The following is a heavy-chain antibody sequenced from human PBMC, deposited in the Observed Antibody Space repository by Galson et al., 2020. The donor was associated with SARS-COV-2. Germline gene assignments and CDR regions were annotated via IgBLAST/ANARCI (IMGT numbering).Heavy chain of an antibody. CDR1: GYTFTDYY. CDR2: INPNSGAT. J-gene: IGHJ4*02. D-gene: IGHD2-15*01. Sequence: ASVKVSCKASGYTFTDYYIFWVRQAPGQGREGMGQINPNSGATNYAQKFQGRVTMTRDTSITTVYMELSGLTSDDTAVYYCAREGGPMTVAIVVSLNYWGQGTRVTVSS. V-gene: IGHV1-2*06. CDR3: AREGGPMTVAIVVSLNY.